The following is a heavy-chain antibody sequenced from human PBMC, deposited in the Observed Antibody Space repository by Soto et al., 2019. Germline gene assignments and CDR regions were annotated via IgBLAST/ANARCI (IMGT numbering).Heavy chain of an antibody. CDR2: IKHDGSET. J-gene: IGHJ4*02. CDR3: ARVASDYYDSSGYDF. Sequence: HPGGSLRLSCEASGFTFSNYWMAWVRQTPGGGLEWVANIKHDGSETYFLGSVNGRFTISRDNTKNSVFLQMGSLTVEDTAVYYCARVASDYYDSSGYDFWAQGTLVTVSS. D-gene: IGHD3-22*01. CDR1: GFTFSNYW. V-gene: IGHV3-7*01.